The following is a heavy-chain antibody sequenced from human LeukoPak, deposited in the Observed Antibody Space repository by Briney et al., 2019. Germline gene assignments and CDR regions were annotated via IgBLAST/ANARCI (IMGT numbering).Heavy chain of an antibody. Sequence: GGSLGLSCAASGFTFSSYAMSWVRQAPGKGLEWVSAISGSGSTTYYADPVKGRFTISRDNAKNSLYLQMNSLRAEDTAVYYCARDWYYYGSIDYWGQGTLVTVSS. CDR3: ARDWYYYGSIDY. CDR1: GFTFSSYA. J-gene: IGHJ4*02. V-gene: IGHV3-23*01. CDR2: ISGSGSTT. D-gene: IGHD3-10*01.